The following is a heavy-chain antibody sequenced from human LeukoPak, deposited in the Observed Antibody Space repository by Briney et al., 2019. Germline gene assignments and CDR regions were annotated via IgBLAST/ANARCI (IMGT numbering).Heavy chain of an antibody. J-gene: IGHJ4*02. Sequence: GGSLRLSCAASGLTFSSYWMHWVRQAPGKGLVWVSRINSDGSSTSYADSVKGRFTISRDNAKNTLYLQMNSLRAEDTAVYYCARVMRGSSWSRNFDYWGQGTLVTVSS. CDR1: GLTFSSYW. D-gene: IGHD6-13*01. V-gene: IGHV3-74*01. CDR2: INSDGSST. CDR3: ARVMRGSSWSRNFDY.